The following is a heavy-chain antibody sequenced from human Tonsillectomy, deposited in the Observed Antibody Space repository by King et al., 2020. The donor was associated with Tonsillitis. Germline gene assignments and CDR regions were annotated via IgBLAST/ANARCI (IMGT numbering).Heavy chain of an antibody. CDR2: IYYSGST. CDR3: ARHAYDSSGYYWFDP. CDR1: GGSISSYY. J-gene: IGHJ5*02. D-gene: IGHD3-22*01. Sequence: VQLQESGPGLVKPSETLSLTCTVSGGSISSYYWSWIRQPPGKGLEWIGYIYYSGSTNYNPSLKSRVTISVDTSKNQFSLKLSSVTAADTAVYYCARHAYDSSGYYWFDPWGQGTLVTVSS. V-gene: IGHV4-59*08.